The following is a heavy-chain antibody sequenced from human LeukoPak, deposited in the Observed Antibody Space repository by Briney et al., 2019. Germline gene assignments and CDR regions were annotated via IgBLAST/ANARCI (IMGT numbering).Heavy chain of an antibody. CDR1: GFTFSNAW. J-gene: IGHJ4*02. Sequence: GGSLRLSCAASGFTFSNAWMSWVRQAPGKGLEWVVRIKSKTDGGTTDYAAPVKGRFTISRDDSKNTLYLQMNSLKTEDTAVYYCTTADYYDSSGYYYDYFDYWGQGTLVTVSS. CDR3: TTADYYDSSGYYYDYFDY. CDR2: IKSKTDGGTT. V-gene: IGHV3-15*01. D-gene: IGHD3-22*01.